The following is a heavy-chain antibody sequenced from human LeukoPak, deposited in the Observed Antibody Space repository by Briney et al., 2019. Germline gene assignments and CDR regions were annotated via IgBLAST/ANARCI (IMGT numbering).Heavy chain of an antibody. V-gene: IGHV4-61*02. CDR3: ARASTSSTSSSSPFDI. Sequence: SETLSLSCTVSGGSITTGSYYWIWIRQPAGKGLEWIGRIYTTGSTDYNPSLKSRVTMSVDTSKNQFSLKLTSVTVADTALYYCARASTSSTSSSSPFDIWGQGTMVTVSS. CDR1: GGSITTGSYY. CDR2: IYTTGST. J-gene: IGHJ3*02. D-gene: IGHD2-2*01.